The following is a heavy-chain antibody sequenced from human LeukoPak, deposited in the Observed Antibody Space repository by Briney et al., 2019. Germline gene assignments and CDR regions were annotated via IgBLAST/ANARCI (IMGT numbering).Heavy chain of an antibody. V-gene: IGHV1-18*01. CDR1: GYTFTSYG. CDR2: ISAYNGNT. J-gene: IGHJ3*02. CDR3: ASGGAWELLRNNAFDI. D-gene: IGHD1-26*01. Sequence: ASEKVSCKASGYTFTSYGISWVRQAPGQGLEWMGWISAYNGNTNYAQKLQGRVTMTTDTSTSTAYMELRSLRSDDTAVYYCASGGAWELLRNNAFDIWGQGTMVTVSS.